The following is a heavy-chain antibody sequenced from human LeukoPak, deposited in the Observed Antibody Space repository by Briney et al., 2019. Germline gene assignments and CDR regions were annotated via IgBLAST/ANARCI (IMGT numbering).Heavy chain of an antibody. J-gene: IGHJ6*03. D-gene: IGHD3-3*01. CDR1: GYTFTSYG. Sequence: GASVKVSCKASGYTFTSYGISWVRQAPGQGLEWMGWISAYNGNTNYAQKLQGRVTMTTDTSTSTAYMELRSLRSDDTAVYYCARCIPDFWSGSQYYYYYMDVWGKGTTVTVSS. CDR2: ISAYNGNT. V-gene: IGHV1-18*01. CDR3: ARCIPDFWSGSQYYYYYMDV.